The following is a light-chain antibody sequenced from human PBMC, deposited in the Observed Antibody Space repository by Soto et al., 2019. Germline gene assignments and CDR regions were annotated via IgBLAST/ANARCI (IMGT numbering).Light chain of an antibody. V-gene: IGKV1-39*01. CDR1: QSISSY. Sequence: DIQMTQSPSSLSASLGDRFTITCLASQSISSYLNWYQQKPGKAPKLLIYAASSLQSGVPSRFSGSGSGTDFTLTISSLQPEDFATYYCQQSYSTPPWTFGQGTKV. CDR2: AAS. CDR3: QQSYSTPPWT. J-gene: IGKJ1*01.